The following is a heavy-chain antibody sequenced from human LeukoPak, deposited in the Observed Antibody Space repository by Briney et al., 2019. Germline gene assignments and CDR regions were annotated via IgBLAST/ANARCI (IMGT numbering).Heavy chain of an antibody. Sequence: PGGSLRLSCDASGCSFSSYWMSWVRQAPGKGLEWVANIKQDGSEKYYVDSVKGRFTISRDNAKNSLYLQMNSLRAEDTAVYYGAILAGPATTCRSKPWGQGTLVTVSS. D-gene: IGHD1-26*01. CDR1: GCSFSSYW. CDR3: AILAGPATTCRSKP. V-gene: IGHV3-7*01. J-gene: IGHJ1*01. CDR2: IKQDGSEK.